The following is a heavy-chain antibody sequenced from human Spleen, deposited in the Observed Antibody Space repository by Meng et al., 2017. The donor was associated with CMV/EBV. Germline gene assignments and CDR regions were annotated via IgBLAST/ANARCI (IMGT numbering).Heavy chain of an antibody. CDR1: GFTFSGYA. J-gene: IGHJ4*02. CDR2: INGDGTNT. V-gene: IGHV3-23*01. Sequence: GGSLRLSCAASGFTFSGYAMTWVRQAPGKGLEWISSINGDGTNTYYADSVRGRFAISRDNSKNTVYLQLNSLRAEDTAVYYCARDQLSSGWYSGDYWGQGTLVTVSS. CDR3: ARDQLSSGWYSGDY. D-gene: IGHD6-19*01.